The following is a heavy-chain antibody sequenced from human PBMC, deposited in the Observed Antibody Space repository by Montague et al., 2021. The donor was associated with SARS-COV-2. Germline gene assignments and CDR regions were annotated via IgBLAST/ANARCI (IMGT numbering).Heavy chain of an antibody. CDR1: GGSISGYY. Sequence: SETLSLTCSVSGGSISGYYWSWIRQPPGKGLEWIGYIYHSGNTKYNPSLKTRVSLSLDTPKNHFSLHLSSVTAADTAIYFCARAQNTCFIANCVNYFDVWGLGALVTVSS. D-gene: IGHD1-1*01. J-gene: IGHJ4*02. CDR2: IYHSGNT. CDR3: ARAQNTCFIANCVNYFDV. V-gene: IGHV4-59*01.